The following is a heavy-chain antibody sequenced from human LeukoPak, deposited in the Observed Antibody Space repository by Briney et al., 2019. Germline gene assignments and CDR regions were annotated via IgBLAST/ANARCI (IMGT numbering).Heavy chain of an antibody. CDR2: ISSSSSTI. J-gene: IGHJ6*03. V-gene: IGHV3-48*01. Sequence: PGGSLRLSCAASGFTFSSYRMNWVRQAPGKGLEWVSYISSSSSTIYYADSVKGRFTISRDNAKNSLYLQMNSLRAEDTAVYYCARGDYDGIYYYYYYMDVWGKGTTVTVSS. CDR1: GFTFSSYR. D-gene: IGHD4-17*01. CDR3: ARGDYDGIYYYYYYMDV.